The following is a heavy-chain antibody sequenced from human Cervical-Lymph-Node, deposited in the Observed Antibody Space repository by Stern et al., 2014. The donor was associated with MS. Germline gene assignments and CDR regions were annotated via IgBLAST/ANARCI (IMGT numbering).Heavy chain of an antibody. V-gene: IGHV3-9*01. CDR3: AKGLLPEIILYYFNH. Sequence: EVQLEESGGGLVQPGRSLRLSCAASGFTFDDFAMHWVRQPPGKGLEWVSSIRWDGGGIGYADSVRGRCTISRDNAKNSLFLDMNSLTPDDTALYYCAKGLLPEIILYYFNHWGQGTLVTVSS. CDR2: IRWDGGGI. CDR1: GFTFDDFA. J-gene: IGHJ4*02.